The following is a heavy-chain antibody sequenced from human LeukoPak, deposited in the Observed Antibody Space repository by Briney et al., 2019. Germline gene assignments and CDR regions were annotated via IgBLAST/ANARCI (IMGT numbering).Heavy chain of an antibody. D-gene: IGHD3-9*01. CDR2: IDYDGSRT. CDR3: ARDRDWYFDS. J-gene: IGHJ4*02. V-gene: IGHV3-74*01. CDR1: GFTFTSYW. Sequence: GGSLRLSCAASGFTFTSYWIHRVRQAPGKGLVWVSRIDYDGSRTNYADSVKGRFTISRDNAKNTLHLQMNSLRAEDTAVYYCARDRDWYFDSWGQGTLVTVSS.